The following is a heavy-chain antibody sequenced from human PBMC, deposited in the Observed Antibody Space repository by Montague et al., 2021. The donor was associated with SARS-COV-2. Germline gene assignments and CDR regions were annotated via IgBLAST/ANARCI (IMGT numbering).Heavy chain of an antibody. CDR2: IYTSGTT. Sequence: TLSLTCTVSCGSISSGSYYWSWIRQPAGKGLEWIGRIYTSGTTDYSSSLKSRVTISVDTSKNQFSLKLTSVTAADTAVYYCARGHSSSWAHLHNWGQGSLVTVSS. J-gene: IGHJ1*01. CDR1: CGSISSGSYY. V-gene: IGHV4-61*02. D-gene: IGHD6-13*01. CDR3: ARGHSSSWAHLHN.